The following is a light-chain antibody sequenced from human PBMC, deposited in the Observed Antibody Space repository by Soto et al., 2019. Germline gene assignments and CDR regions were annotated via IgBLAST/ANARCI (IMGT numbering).Light chain of an antibody. J-gene: IGKJ3*01. CDR2: WAS. V-gene: IGKV4-1*01. CDR1: QSVLYSSINKNS. CDR3: QQYYNSPFT. Sequence: DIVMTQSPDSLAVSLGERATINCKSSQSVLYSSINKNSLAWYQQKAGQPPKLLIYWASTREPGVPDRFSGSGSGTDFTLTISSLQAEDVAVYYCQQYYNSPFTFGPGTKVNIK.